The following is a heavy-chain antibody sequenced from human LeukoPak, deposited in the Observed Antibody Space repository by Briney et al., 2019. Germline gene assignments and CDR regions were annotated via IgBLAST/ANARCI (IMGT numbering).Heavy chain of an antibody. CDR1: GFTFSSFA. CDR2: FSSGSGFT. Sequence: PGGSLRLSCAASGFTFSSFAMSWVRQVPGRGMEWVASFSSGSGFTDYADSVKGRFTISRDNSKNTLYLQMNSLRAEDTAIYFCAKENTPFGSSVINRVGGAFDIWGQGTRVTVSS. V-gene: IGHV3-23*01. J-gene: IGHJ3*02. D-gene: IGHD2-21*01. CDR3: AKENTPFGSSVINRVGGAFDI.